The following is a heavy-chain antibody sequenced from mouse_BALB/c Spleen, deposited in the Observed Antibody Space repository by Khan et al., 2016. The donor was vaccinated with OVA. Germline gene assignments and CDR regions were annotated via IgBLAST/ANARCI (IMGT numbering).Heavy chain of an antibody. Sequence: EVELVESGGGLVKPGGSLKLSCAASGFTFSNYAMSWVRQSPEKRLEWVASISSGDSTYYPDSVKGRFTISRDNARNILYLQMSSLRSEDTAMYYCARDYWVAYWGKGTLVTVSA. CDR2: ISSGDST. V-gene: IGHV5-6-5*01. CDR3: ARDYWVAY. CDR1: GFTFSNYA. J-gene: IGHJ3*01.